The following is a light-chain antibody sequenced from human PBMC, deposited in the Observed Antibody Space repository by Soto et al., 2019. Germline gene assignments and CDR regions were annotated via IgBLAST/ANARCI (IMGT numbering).Light chain of an antibody. Sequence: EIVMTQSPATLSVSPGERATLSCRARQSVSSNLAWYQQKPGQAPRLLIYGASTRATGIPARVSGSGSGTEFTITFGSLQSEDFAVYYCQQYNNWPPLTFGGGTKVEIK. CDR2: GAS. CDR1: QSVSSN. CDR3: QQYNNWPPLT. V-gene: IGKV3-15*01. J-gene: IGKJ4*01.